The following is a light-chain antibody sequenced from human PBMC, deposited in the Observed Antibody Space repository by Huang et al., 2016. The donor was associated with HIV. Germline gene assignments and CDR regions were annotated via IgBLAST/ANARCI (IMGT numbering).Light chain of an antibody. CDR1: LSISSW. V-gene: IGKV1-5*03. CDR3: QQYTTYFPT. Sequence: DIQMTQSPSTLSASVGDRVTITCRASLSISSWLAWYQQKPGKAPKRLIYKASSLESGVPSRLSGSGSGTEFTLTISSLQPDDFATYYCQQYTTYFPTFGQGTKLEIK. J-gene: IGKJ2*01. CDR2: KAS.